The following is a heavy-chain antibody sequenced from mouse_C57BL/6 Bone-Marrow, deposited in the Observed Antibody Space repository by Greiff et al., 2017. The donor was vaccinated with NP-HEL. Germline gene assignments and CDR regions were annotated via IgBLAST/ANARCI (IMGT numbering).Heavy chain of an antibody. J-gene: IGHJ1*03. Sequence: QVQLQQSGAELVRPGTSVKVSCKASGYAFTNYLIEWVKQRPGQGLEWIGVINPGSGGTNYNEKFKGKATLTADKSSSTAYMQLSSLTSEDSAVYFCARKGALPGYFDVWGTGTTVTVAS. CDR1: GYAFTNYL. CDR3: ARKGALPGYFDV. CDR2: INPGSGGT. V-gene: IGHV1-54*01.